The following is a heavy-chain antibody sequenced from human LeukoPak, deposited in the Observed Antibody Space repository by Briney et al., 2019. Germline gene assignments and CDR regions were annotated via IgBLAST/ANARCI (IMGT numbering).Heavy chain of an antibody. J-gene: IGHJ6*03. CDR3: AKHFYDSRGYYYYYMDV. CDR2: MSGSGVNT. D-gene: IGHD3-22*01. V-gene: IGHV3-23*01. CDR1: GFTFRSYG. Sequence: GGSLRLSCAASGFTFRSYGMSWVRQAPGKGLEWVSGMSGSGVNTDYADSVKGRFTISRDNSKNTLYLQMNSLRAEDTAVYYCAKHFYDSRGYYYYYMDVWGKGTTVTVSS.